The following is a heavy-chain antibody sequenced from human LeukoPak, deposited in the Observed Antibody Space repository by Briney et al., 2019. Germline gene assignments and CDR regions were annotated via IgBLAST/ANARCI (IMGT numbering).Heavy chain of an antibody. D-gene: IGHD2-8*02. J-gene: IGHJ4*02. CDR2: IYYSGST. CDR3: ARGTRNPEVLVFDY. V-gene: IGHV4-59*11. CDR1: GGSISSHY. Sequence: SETLSLTCTVSGGSISSHYWSWIRQPPGRGLEGIGYIYYSGSTNYNPSLKSRVTISVDTSKNQFSLKLSSVTAADTAVYYCARGTRNPEVLVFDYWGQGTLVTVSS.